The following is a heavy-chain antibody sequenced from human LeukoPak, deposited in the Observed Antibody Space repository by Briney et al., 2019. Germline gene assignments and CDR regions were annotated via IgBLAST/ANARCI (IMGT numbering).Heavy chain of an antibody. CDR2: MNPNSGNT. Sequence: VASVKVSCKASGYTFTGYYMHWVRQATGQGLEWMGWMNPNSGNTGYAQKFQGRVTMTRNTSISTAYMELSSLRSEDTAVYYCARGPNKSDGGNSGSAWFDPWGQGTLVTVSS. V-gene: IGHV1-8*02. CDR3: ARGPNKSDGGNSGSAWFDP. CDR1: GYTFTGYY. J-gene: IGHJ5*02. D-gene: IGHD4-23*01.